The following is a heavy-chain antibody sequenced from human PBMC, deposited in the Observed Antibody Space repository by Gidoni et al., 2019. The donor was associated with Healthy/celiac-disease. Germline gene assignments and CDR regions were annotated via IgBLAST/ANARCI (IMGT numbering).Heavy chain of an antibody. V-gene: IGHV4-39*01. J-gene: IGHJ4*02. D-gene: IGHD6-13*01. Sequence: QLQLQESGPGLVKPSETLSLTCTVSGGSISSSSSYWGWIRQPPGKGLEWIGSIYYSGSTYYNPSLKSRVTISVDTSKNQFSLKLSSVTAADTAVYYCARGNRYSSSWYRGYYFDYWGQGTLVTVSS. CDR3: ARGNRYSSSWYRGYYFDY. CDR2: IYYSGST. CDR1: GGSISSSSSY.